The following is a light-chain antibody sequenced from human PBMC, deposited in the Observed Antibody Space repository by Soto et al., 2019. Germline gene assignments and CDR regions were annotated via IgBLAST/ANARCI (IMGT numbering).Light chain of an antibody. V-gene: IGKV3-20*01. J-gene: IGKJ4*01. Sequence: EIVMTQSPATLSLSPGETATLSCRASQSVHSNLAWFQQHPGQAPRLLIYGASSRATGIPDRFSGSGSGTDFTLTISRLEPEDFAVYYCQQYGSSPLTFGGGTKVEIK. CDR3: QQYGSSPLT. CDR2: GAS. CDR1: QSVHSN.